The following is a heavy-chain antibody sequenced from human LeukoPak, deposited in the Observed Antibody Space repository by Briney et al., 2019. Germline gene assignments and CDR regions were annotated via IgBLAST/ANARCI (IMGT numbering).Heavy chain of an antibody. D-gene: IGHD6-19*01. CDR2: ISYDGSNK. CDR3: AKAQDGSGWSEADY. V-gene: IGHV3-30*18. CDR1: GFTFSSYW. Sequence: GGSLRLSCAASGFTFSSYWLSWVRQAPGKGLEWVAVISYDGSNKYYVDSVKGRFTISRDNSKNTLYLQMNSLRAEDRAVYYCAKAQDGSGWSEADYWGQGTLVTVSS. J-gene: IGHJ4*02.